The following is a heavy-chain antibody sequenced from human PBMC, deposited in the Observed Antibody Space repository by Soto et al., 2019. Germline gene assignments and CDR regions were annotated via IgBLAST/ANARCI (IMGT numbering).Heavy chain of an antibody. V-gene: IGHV1-69*01. Sequence: QVQLVQSGAEVKKPGSSVKVSCKASGGTFSAYAISWVRQAPGQGLEWMGGSIPIFGTANYAQKFQGRVTITADESTSTAYMELSSLRSEDTAVYYCATHPVGYCSSTSCAIFDYWGQGTLVTVSS. CDR1: GGTFSAYA. CDR3: ATHPVGYCSSTSCAIFDY. D-gene: IGHD2-2*01. CDR2: SIPIFGTA. J-gene: IGHJ4*02.